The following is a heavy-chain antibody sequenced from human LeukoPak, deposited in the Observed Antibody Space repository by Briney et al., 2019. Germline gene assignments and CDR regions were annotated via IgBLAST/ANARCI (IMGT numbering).Heavy chain of an antibody. J-gene: IGHJ5*02. V-gene: IGHV3-64D*09. CDR3: VKRCCSSTSCYSPSSPWFDP. CDR2: ISSNGGST. D-gene: IGHD2-2*01. Sequence: GGSLRLSCSASGFTFSSYAMHWVRQAPGKGLEYVSAISSNGGSTYYADSVKGRFTISRDNSKNTLYLQMSSLRAEDTAVYYCVKRCCSSTSCYSPSSPWFDPWGQGTLVTVSS. CDR1: GFTFSSYA.